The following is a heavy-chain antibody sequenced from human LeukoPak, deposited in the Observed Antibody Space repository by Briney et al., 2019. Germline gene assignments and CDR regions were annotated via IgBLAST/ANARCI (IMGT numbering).Heavy chain of an antibody. Sequence: GGTLRHSRAAPGFTFSSYEMNWVRQAPGKGLEWVSYISSSGSTIYYADSVKGRFTISRDNAKNSLYLQMNSLRAEDTAVYYCARGDSGYSYGPGVLDYWGQGTLVTVSS. J-gene: IGHJ4*02. D-gene: IGHD5-18*01. CDR1: GFTFSSYE. CDR2: ISSSGSTI. V-gene: IGHV3-48*03. CDR3: ARGDSGYSYGPGVLDY.